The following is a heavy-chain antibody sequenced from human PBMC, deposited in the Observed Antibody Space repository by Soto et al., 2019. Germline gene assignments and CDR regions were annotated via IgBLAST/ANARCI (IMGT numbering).Heavy chain of an antibody. Sequence: QGQLVQYGAEVKKPGASVKVSCTASGNTFTNFGVTWVRQAPGQGLEWMGWISAYTDDPNYAQKFQGRVTMTLDTSTSTAYLDLRSLTSDDTAVYYCARVIPGAEAWFDPWGQGTLVTVSS. J-gene: IGHJ5*02. CDR1: GNTFTNFG. CDR3: ARVIPGAEAWFDP. D-gene: IGHD2-2*01. CDR2: ISAYTDDP. V-gene: IGHV1-18*01.